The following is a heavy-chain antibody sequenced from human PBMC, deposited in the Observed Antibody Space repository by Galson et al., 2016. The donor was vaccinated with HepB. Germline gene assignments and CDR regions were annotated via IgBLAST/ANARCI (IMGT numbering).Heavy chain of an antibody. J-gene: IGHJ4*02. CDR3: TRDYYGSLEY. CDR2: VKSDGTST. V-gene: IGHV3-74*01. CDR1: GFTFSSYD. Sequence: SLRLSCAASGFTFSSYDMHWVRQAPGKGLVWVSRVKSDGTSTTYADSVQGRFSTSRDNAKNTVYLQMNSLRAEDTAVHYCTRDYYGSLEYWGQGTLVTVSS. D-gene: IGHD3-10*01.